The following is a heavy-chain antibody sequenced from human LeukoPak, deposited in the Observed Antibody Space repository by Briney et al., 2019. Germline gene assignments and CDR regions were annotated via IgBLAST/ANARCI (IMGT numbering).Heavy chain of an antibody. Sequence: ASVKVSFKASGSPFTSYDINWVRRATGQGVEWMGWMNPNSGNTGYAQKFQGTVTITRNTSISTAYMELSSLRSEDTAVYYCARPTVTTTFSLDYWGQGTLVTVSS. D-gene: IGHD4-17*01. J-gene: IGHJ4*02. CDR2: MNPNSGNT. CDR3: ARPTVTTTFSLDY. V-gene: IGHV1-8*01. CDR1: GSPFTSYD.